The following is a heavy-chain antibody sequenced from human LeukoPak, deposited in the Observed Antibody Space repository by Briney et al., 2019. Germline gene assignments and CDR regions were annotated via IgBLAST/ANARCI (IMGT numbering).Heavy chain of an antibody. J-gene: IGHJ4*02. CDR1: VFTFRSYW. CDR2: TNGDGSVT. Sequence: GGSLRLSCAASVFTFRSYWVHWVRQAPGKGLWWVSRTNGDGSVTSYADSVKGRFTISRDNTRNTLYLQMNSLRAEDTAVYYCATDLDTAMQYWGQGTLVTVSS. V-gene: IGHV3-74*01. CDR3: ATDLDTAMQY. D-gene: IGHD5-18*01.